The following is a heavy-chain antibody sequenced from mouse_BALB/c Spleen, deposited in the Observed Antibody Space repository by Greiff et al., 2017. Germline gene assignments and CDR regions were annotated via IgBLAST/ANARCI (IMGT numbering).Heavy chain of an antibody. Sequence: VQPKQSGAELVRPGALVKLSCKASGFNIKDYYMHWVKQRPEQGLEWIGWIDPENGNTIYDPKFQGKASITADTSSNTAYLQLSSLTSEDTAVYYCARSTMITYYFDYWGQGTTLTVSS. J-gene: IGHJ2*01. CDR2: IDPENGNT. V-gene: IGHV14-1*02. CDR1: GFNIKDYY. CDR3: ARSTMITYYFDY. D-gene: IGHD2-4*01.